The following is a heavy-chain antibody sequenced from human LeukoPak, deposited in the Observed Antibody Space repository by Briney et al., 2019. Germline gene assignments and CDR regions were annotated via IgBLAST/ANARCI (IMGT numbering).Heavy chain of an antibody. CDR3: ASLTYGSGSYNWFDP. CDR2: IIPIFGTA. CDR1: GGTFSSYA. V-gene: IGHV1-69*13. D-gene: IGHD3-10*01. Sequence: ASVKVSCKASGGTFSSYAISWVRQAPGQGLEWMGGIIPIFGTANYAQKFQGRVTNTADESTSTAYMELSSLRSEDTAVYYCASLTYGSGSYNWFDPWGQGTLVTVSS. J-gene: IGHJ5*02.